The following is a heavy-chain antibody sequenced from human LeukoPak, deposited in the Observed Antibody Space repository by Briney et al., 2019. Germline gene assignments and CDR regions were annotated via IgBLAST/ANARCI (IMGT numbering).Heavy chain of an antibody. D-gene: IGHD1-26*01. J-gene: IGHJ4*02. CDR1: GASISGGTYY. CDR2: IYYTGST. V-gene: IGHV4-39*01. CDR3: ARRGGSGRAFDY. Sequence: PSETLSLTCSVSGASISGGTYYCGWIRQPPGKGLERIGSIYYTGSTYDNPSLKSRVTISVDTSKNQFSLKLSSVTAADTAVYYCARRGGSGRAFDYWGQGTLVTVSS.